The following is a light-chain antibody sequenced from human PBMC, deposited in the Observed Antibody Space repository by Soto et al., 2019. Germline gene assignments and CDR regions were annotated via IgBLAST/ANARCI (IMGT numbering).Light chain of an antibody. CDR2: DIS. V-gene: IGKV3-11*01. Sequence: DIVLTQSPATLSLSPGERATLSCRASQSVARFLAWYQQKPGQAPGLLIYDISNRAAGIPARFSGSGSGTDFTLTISSLEPEDFAVYYCQQRNFWLTFGGGTKVDIK. J-gene: IGKJ4*01. CDR3: QQRNFWLT. CDR1: QSVARF.